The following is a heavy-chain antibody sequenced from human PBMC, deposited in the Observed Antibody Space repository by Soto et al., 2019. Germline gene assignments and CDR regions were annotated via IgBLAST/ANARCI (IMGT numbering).Heavy chain of an antibody. J-gene: IGHJ6*02. CDR2: INPNSGGT. Sequence: ASVKVSCKASGYTFTGYYMHWVRQAPGQGLEWMGWINPNSGGTNYAQKFQGWVTMTRDTSISTAYMELSRLRSDDTAVYYCARGDAVYDYYYYGMDVRGQGTTVTVSS. D-gene: IGHD3-16*01. CDR3: ARGDAVYDYYYYGMDV. CDR1: GYTFTGYY. V-gene: IGHV1-2*04.